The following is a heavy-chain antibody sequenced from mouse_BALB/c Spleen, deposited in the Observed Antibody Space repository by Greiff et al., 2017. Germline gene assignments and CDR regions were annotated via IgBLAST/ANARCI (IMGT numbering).Heavy chain of an antibody. CDR1: GYTFPDYA. V-gene: IGHV1S137*01. J-gene: IGHJ4*01. Sequence: VQLQQSGAELVRPGVSVKISCKGSGYTFPDYAMHWVKQSHAKSLEWIGVISTYYGDASYNQKFKGKATMTVDKSSSTAYMELARLTSEDSAIYYCARSDYYGRYYAMDYWGQGTSVTVSS. CDR3: ARSDYYGRYYAMDY. CDR2: ISTYYGDA. D-gene: IGHD1-2*01.